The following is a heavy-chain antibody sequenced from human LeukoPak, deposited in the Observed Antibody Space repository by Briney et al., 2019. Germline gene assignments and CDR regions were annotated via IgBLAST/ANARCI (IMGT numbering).Heavy chain of an antibody. V-gene: IGHV3-23*01. Sequence: GGSLRLSCAASGFTFSSYGMTWVRQAPGKGLEWASTISVSGGSTYYADSVRGRFTISRDNSKSTLYLQMNSLRAEDTAVYYCAKSVFDSSGDPYMDVWGKGTTVTISS. J-gene: IGHJ6*03. D-gene: IGHD3-22*01. CDR2: ISVSGGST. CDR3: AKSVFDSSGDPYMDV. CDR1: GFTFSSYG.